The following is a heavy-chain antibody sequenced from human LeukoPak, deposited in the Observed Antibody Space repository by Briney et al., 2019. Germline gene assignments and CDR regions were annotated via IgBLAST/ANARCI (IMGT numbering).Heavy chain of an antibody. CDR1: GFTFSSYS. J-gene: IGHJ4*02. Sequence: PGGSLRLSCAASGFTFSSYSMNWVRQAPGKGLEWVSYISSSSSTIYYADSVKGRFTISRDNAKNSLYLQMNSLRAEDTAVYYCAKDSRRYYYGAFDYWGQGTLVTVSS. CDR3: AKDSRRYYYGAFDY. CDR2: ISSSSSTI. D-gene: IGHD3-10*01. V-gene: IGHV3-48*01.